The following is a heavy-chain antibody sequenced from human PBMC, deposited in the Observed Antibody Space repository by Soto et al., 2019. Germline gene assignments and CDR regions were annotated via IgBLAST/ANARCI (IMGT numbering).Heavy chain of an antibody. CDR3: AGGIGNGWYFHY. Sequence: SQTLSLTCDVSGEVVSDYVAAWNWIRQSPSRGLEWLGRIYYRSRWFVDYGGGLEGRITIDADTFTSRFSLQMNSVTPEDSATYFCAGGIGNGWYFHYWGQGTLVTVSS. CDR2: IYYRSRWFV. V-gene: IGHV6-1*01. D-gene: IGHD6-19*01. J-gene: IGHJ4*02. CDR1: GEVVSDYVAA.